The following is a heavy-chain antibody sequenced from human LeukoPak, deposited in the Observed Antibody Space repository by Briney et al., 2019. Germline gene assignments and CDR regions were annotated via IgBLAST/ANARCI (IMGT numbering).Heavy chain of an antibody. CDR3: ASTVPRDNWFDP. V-gene: IGHV4-31*03. CDR1: GGSISSGGYY. J-gene: IGHJ5*02. CDR2: IYYSGST. Sequence: PSQTLSLTCTVSGGSISSGGYYWSWIRQHPGKGLEGIGYIYYSGSTYYNPSLKSRVTISVDTSKNQFSLKLSSVTAADTAVYYCASTVPRDNWFDPWGQGTLVTVSS. D-gene: IGHD4-17*01.